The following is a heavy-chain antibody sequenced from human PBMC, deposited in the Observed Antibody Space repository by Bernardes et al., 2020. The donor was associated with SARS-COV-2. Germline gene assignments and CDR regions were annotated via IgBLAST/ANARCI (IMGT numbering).Heavy chain of an antibody. CDR2: IYYSGST. Sequence: SETLSLTCTVSGGSISSSSYYWGWIRQPPGKGLEWIGSIYYSGSTYYNPSLKSRVTISVDTSKNQISLKLSSVTAADTAVYYCATFVGELSLFDYWGQGTLVTVSS. CDR1: GGSISSSSYY. CDR3: ATFVGELSLFDY. V-gene: IGHV4-39*01. D-gene: IGHD3-16*01. J-gene: IGHJ4*02.